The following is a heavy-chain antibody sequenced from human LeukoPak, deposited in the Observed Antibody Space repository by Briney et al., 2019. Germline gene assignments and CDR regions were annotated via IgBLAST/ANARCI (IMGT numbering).Heavy chain of an antibody. CDR1: GGFVSSGLYY. D-gene: IGHD6-6*01. CDR2: IYYSGST. CDR3: ARQEYSSSSVQH. Sequence: SEALSLTCAVSGGFVSSGLYYWAWIRQPPGKGLEWIGNIYYSGSTYYNPSLKSRVTISVDTSKNQFSLKLTSVTAADTAVYYCARQEYSSSSVQHWGQGTLVTVSS. J-gene: IGHJ1*01. V-gene: IGHV4-39*07.